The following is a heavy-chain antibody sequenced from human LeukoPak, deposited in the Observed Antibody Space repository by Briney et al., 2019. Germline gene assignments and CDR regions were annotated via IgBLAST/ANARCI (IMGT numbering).Heavy chain of an antibody. CDR3: AKSGGIAARRPTKFDY. CDR1: GFTFSSYA. Sequence: GGSLRLSCAASGFTFSSYAMSWVRQAPGKGLEWVSAISGNGGSTYYADSVKGRFTISRDNSKNTLYLQMNSLRAEDTAVYYCAKSGGIAARRPTKFDYWGQGTLVTVSS. CDR2: ISGNGGST. V-gene: IGHV3-23*01. D-gene: IGHD6-13*01. J-gene: IGHJ4*02.